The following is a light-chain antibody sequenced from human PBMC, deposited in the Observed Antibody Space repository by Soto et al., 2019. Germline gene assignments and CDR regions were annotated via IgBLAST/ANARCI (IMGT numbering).Light chain of an antibody. J-gene: IGLJ1*01. V-gene: IGLV2-14*03. CDR1: SSDVGGYDY. CDR3: SSYTSSSTLV. Sequence: QPASVSGSPGQSITVSCTGTSSDVGGYDYVSWYQHHPGKAPKLMIYDVSYRPSGVSNRFSGSKSGNTASLTISGLQAEDEADYYCSSYTSSSTLVFGTGTKLTVL. CDR2: DVS.